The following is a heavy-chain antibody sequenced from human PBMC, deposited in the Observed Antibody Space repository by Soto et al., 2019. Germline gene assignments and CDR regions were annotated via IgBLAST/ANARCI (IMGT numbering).Heavy chain of an antibody. CDR3: ARDLNYDSSTFH. CDR1: GFTVSSNY. D-gene: IGHD3-22*01. CDR2: IYSGGST. V-gene: IGHV3-66*01. J-gene: IGHJ1*01. Sequence: PGGSLRLSCAASGFTVSSNYMSWVRQAPGKGLEWVSVIYSGGSTYYADSVKGRFTISRDNSKNTLYLQMNSLRAEDTAVYYCARDLNYDSSTFHRGQGTLVTVS.